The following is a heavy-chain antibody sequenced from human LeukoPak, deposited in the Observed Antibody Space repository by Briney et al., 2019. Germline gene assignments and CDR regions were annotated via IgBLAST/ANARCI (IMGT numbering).Heavy chain of an antibody. CDR3: ARGYYDFWSGYYPWFDP. CDR1: GGSISSGGYY. J-gene: IGHJ5*02. Sequence: SETLSLTCTVSGGSISSGGYYWSWIRQHPGKGLEWIGYIYYSGSTYYNPSLKSRVTISVDTSKNQFSLKLSSVTAADTAVYYCARGYYDFWSGYYPWFDPWGQGTLVTVSS. D-gene: IGHD3-3*01. CDR2: IYYSGST. V-gene: IGHV4-31*03.